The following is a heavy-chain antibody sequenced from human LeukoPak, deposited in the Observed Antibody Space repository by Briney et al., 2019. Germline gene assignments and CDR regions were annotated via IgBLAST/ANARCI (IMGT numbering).Heavy chain of an antibody. CDR3: ARAIFFNSSGWYGNWFDP. CDR1: GGSISSYY. V-gene: IGHV4-4*07. Sequence: SETLSLTCTVSGGSISSYYWSRIRQPAGKGLEWIGRIYTSGSTNYNPSLKSRVTMSVDTSKNQFSLKLSSVTAADTAVYYCARAIFFNSSGWYGNWFDPWGQGTLVTVSS. CDR2: IYTSGST. J-gene: IGHJ5*02. D-gene: IGHD6-19*01.